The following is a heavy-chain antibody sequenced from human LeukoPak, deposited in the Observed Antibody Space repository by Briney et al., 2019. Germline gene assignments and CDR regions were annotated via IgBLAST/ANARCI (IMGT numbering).Heavy chain of an antibody. CDR1: GGSCSGYY. Sequence: SETLSLTCAVYGGSCSGYYWSWIRQPPGKGLEWIGEINHSGSTNYNPSLKSRVTISVDTSKNQFSLKLSSVTAADTAVYYCARVDRIVVVVAATTENYFDYWGQGTLVTVSS. CDR2: INHSGST. J-gene: IGHJ4*02. V-gene: IGHV4-34*01. D-gene: IGHD2-15*01. CDR3: ARVDRIVVVVAATTENYFDY.